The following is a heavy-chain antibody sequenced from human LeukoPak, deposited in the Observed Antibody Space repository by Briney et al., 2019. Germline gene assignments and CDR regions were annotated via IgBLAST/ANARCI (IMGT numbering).Heavy chain of an antibody. J-gene: IGHJ4*02. Sequence: GGSLRLSCAVSGFTFDEYAMHWVRQAPGKGLEWVSGISWNSGLIDYADSVKGRFTVSRDNAKNSLYLQMDSLKAEDTAFYYCAKVGIFGLVTYYFDYWGQGTLVTVSS. CDR2: ISWNSGLI. CDR3: AKVGIFGLVTYYFDY. D-gene: IGHD3/OR15-3a*01. V-gene: IGHV3-9*01. CDR1: GFTFDEYA.